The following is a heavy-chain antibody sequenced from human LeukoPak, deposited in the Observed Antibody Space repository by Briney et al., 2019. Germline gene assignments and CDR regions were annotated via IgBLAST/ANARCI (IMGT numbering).Heavy chain of an antibody. CDR2: IKQDGSEK. CDR1: GFTFSSYW. D-gene: IGHD3-10*01. CDR3: AREGPEITMVRGVISDNFDY. Sequence: GGSLRLSCAASGFTFSSYWMSWVRQAPGKGLEWVANIKQDGSEKYYVDSVKGRFTISRDNAKNSLYLQMNSLRAEDTAVYYCAREGPEITMVRGVISDNFDYWGQGTLVTVSS. J-gene: IGHJ4*02. V-gene: IGHV3-7*01.